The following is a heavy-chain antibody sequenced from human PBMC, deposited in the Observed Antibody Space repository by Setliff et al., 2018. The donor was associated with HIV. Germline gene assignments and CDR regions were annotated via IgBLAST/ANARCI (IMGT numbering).Heavy chain of an antibody. D-gene: IGHD2-15*01. CDR2: IYQSGST. V-gene: IGHV4-38-2*01. CDR1: GYSISSGFY. CDR3: AAATTFLSPRA. J-gene: IGHJ5*02. Sequence: SETLSLTCAVSGYSISSGFYWSWMRQPPGKGLEWIGSIYQSGSTNYNPSLESRLTISVDTAKNQFSLKLSTVTAADTAVYYCAAATTFLSPRAWGQGTLVTVSS.